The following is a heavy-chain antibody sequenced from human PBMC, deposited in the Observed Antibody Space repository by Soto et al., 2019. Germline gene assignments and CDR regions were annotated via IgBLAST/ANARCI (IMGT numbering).Heavy chain of an antibody. CDR2: IVVGSGNT. J-gene: IGHJ3*02. CDR3: ARVGGMTTVTTDAFDI. Sequence: SVKVSCKSSGCTFSSYAISCVRQARGQRLEWIGWIVVGSGNTNYAQKFQERVTITRDMSTSTAYMELSSLRSEDTAVYYCARVGGMTTVTTDAFDIWGQGTMVTVSS. CDR1: GCTFSSYA. V-gene: IGHV1-58*02. D-gene: IGHD4-17*01.